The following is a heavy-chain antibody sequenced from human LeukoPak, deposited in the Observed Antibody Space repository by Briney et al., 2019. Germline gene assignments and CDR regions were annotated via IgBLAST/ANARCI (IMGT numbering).Heavy chain of an antibody. Sequence: GGSLRLSCGASGFSFATYAMSWVRRAPGKGLEWVSLISGNGDKTYYADSVKGRFTTSRDNSKSTVYLQMNSLRAEDTAVYYCAKDPGYSFGHGLDCWGQGTLVTVSS. CDR3: AKDPGYSFGHGLDC. V-gene: IGHV3-23*01. CDR1: GFSFATYA. CDR2: ISGNGDKT. J-gene: IGHJ4*02. D-gene: IGHD5-18*01.